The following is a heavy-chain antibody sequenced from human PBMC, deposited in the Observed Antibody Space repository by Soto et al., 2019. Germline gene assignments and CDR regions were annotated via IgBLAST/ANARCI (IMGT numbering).Heavy chain of an antibody. J-gene: IGHJ4*02. CDR1: GFTFSSYS. D-gene: IGHD3-22*01. CDR2: ISSSSSTI. Sequence: GGSLRLSCAASGFTFSSYSMNWVRQAPGKGLEWVSYISSSSSTIYYADSVKGRFTISRDNAKNSLYLQMNSLRDEDTAVYYCARDHSYYDSSGYYEWIDYWGQGTLVTVSS. V-gene: IGHV3-48*02. CDR3: ARDHSYYDSSGYYEWIDY.